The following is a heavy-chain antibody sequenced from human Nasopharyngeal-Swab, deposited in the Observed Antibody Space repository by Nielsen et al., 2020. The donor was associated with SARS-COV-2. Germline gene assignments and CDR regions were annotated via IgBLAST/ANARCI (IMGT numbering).Heavy chain of an antibody. CDR2: ISYDGSNK. CDR1: GFTFSSYA. Sequence: GGSLRLSCAASGFTFSSYAMHWVRQAPGKGLEWVAVISYDGSNKYYADSVKGRFTISRDNSKNTLYLQMNSLRAEDTAVYYCARDGRIGSWRVYDSSGDFGYWGQGTLVTVSS. V-gene: IGHV3-30*04. D-gene: IGHD3-22*01. J-gene: IGHJ4*02. CDR3: ARDGRIGSWRVYDSSGDFGY.